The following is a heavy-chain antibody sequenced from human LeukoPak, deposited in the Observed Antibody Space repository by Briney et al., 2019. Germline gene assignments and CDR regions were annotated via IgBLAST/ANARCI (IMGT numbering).Heavy chain of an antibody. CDR2: ISYDGSNK. CDR1: GFTFSSYG. J-gene: IGHJ1*01. V-gene: IGHV3-30*18. D-gene: IGHD6-13*01. Sequence: PGRSLRLSCAASGFTFSSYGMHWVRQAPGKGLEWVAVISYDGSNKYYADSVKGRFTISRDNSKNTLYLQMNSLRAEDTAVHYCAKGSSWYGGEYFQHWGQGTLVTVSS. CDR3: AKGSSWYGGEYFQH.